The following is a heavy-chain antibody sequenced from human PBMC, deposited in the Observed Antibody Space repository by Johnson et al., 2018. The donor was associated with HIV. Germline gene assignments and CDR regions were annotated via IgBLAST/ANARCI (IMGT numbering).Heavy chain of an antibody. CDR3: ARDRRIMITFGADVFDI. Sequence: VQLVESGGAVVRPGGSLRLSCAASGFTFDDYAMHWVRQAPGKGLEWVSGISWNSGSIGYADSVKGRFTISRDNAKNSLYLQMNSLRAEDTALYYCARDRRIMITFGADVFDIWGQGTMVTVSS. D-gene: IGHD3-16*01. CDR2: ISWNSGSI. J-gene: IGHJ3*02. CDR1: GFTFDDYA. V-gene: IGHV3-9*01.